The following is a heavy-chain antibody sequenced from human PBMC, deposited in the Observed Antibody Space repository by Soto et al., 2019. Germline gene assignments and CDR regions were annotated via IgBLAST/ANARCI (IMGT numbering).Heavy chain of an antibody. Sequence: GLSLREPCAFAGGPCRGYGMHWVRTAPGKGLEWVAVIWYDGSNKYYADSVKGRFTISRDNSKNTLYLQMSSLRAEDTAVYYCASDLYGDSAFAIWGHGTMVTVSS. CDR3: ASDLYGDSAFAI. D-gene: IGHD4-17*01. J-gene: IGHJ3*02. CDR1: GGPCRGYG. CDR2: IWYDGSNK. V-gene: IGHV3-33*08.